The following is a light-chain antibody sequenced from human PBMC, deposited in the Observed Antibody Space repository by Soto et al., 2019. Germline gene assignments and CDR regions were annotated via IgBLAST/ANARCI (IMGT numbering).Light chain of an antibody. J-gene: IGKJ2*01. V-gene: IGKV4-1*01. CDR3: QQYYNSTYT. Sequence: DIVMTQSPDSLAVSLGERATINCKSSQSVLVSINNKNAVAWYQHKPGQPPKLLIYWASTRESGVPGRFSGGWFDTDFSLTISGLQPEDVAVYYCQQYYNSTYTFGQGTKLEIK. CDR1: QSVLVSINNKNA. CDR2: WAS.